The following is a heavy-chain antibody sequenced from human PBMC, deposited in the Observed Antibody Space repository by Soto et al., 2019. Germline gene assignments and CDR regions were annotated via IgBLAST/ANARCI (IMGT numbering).Heavy chain of an antibody. V-gene: IGHV3-15*01. CDR2: IKSKTDGGTI. CDR3: TSSSRVSTLRGAY. CDR1: GFTFSNAW. D-gene: IGHD3-10*01. J-gene: IGHJ4*02. Sequence: GGSLRLSCAASGFTFSNAWMNWVRQAAGKGLEWVGRIKSKTDGGTIDYAAPVKGRFTISRDDSKNTLYLEMTSLKTEDTAVYYCTSSSRVSTLRGAYWGQGTLVTVSS.